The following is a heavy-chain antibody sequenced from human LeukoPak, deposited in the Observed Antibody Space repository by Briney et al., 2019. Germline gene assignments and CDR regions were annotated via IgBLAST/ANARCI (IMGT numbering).Heavy chain of an antibody. CDR1: GFTFSSYG. J-gene: IGHJ3*02. Sequence: PGGSPRLSCAASGFTFSSYGMHWVRQAPGKGLEWVAFIRYDGSNKYYADSVKGRFTISRDNSKNTLYLQMNSLRAEDTAVYYCAKDLEDSSGLDAFDIWGQGTMVTVSS. D-gene: IGHD3-22*01. V-gene: IGHV3-30*02. CDR2: IRYDGSNK. CDR3: AKDLEDSSGLDAFDI.